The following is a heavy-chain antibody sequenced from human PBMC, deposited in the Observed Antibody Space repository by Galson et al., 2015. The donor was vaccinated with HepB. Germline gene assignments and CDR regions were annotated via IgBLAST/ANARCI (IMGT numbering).Heavy chain of an antibody. V-gene: IGHV3-15*01. J-gene: IGHJ4*02. D-gene: IGHD5-18*01. Sequence: SLRLSCAASGFTFSNAWMSWVRQAPGKGLEWVGRIKSKTDGGTTDHAAPVKDRFTISRDDSKNTLYLQMNSLKTEDTAVYYCTTGPGYSYGSYYFDYWGQGTLVTVSS. CDR3: TTGPGYSYGSYYFDY. CDR1: GFTFSNAW. CDR2: IKSKTDGGTT.